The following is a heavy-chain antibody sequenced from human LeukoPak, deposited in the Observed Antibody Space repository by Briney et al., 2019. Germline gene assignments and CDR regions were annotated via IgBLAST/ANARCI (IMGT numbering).Heavy chain of an antibody. Sequence: ASVKVSCKASGYTFTSYDINWVRQATGQGLEWMGWMNPNSGNTGYAQKFQGRVTITRNTSISTAHMELSSLRSEDTAVYYCARVVPPFRAGGDMDVWGKGTTVTVSS. CDR3: ARVVPPFRAGGDMDV. CDR1: GYTFTSYD. CDR2: MNPNSGNT. D-gene: IGHD1-26*01. J-gene: IGHJ6*03. V-gene: IGHV1-8*03.